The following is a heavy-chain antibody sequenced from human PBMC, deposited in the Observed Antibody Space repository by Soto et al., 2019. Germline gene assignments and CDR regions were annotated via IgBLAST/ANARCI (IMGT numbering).Heavy chain of an antibody. Sequence: GGSLRLSCAAFGFTFSSYEMNWVRQAPGKGLEWVSYISSSGSTIYYADSVKGRFTISRDNAKNSLYLQMNSRRAEDTAVYYCASDAYSSGWYSYWGQGTLVTVSS. D-gene: IGHD6-19*01. CDR2: ISSSGSTI. J-gene: IGHJ4*02. CDR3: ASDAYSSGWYSY. V-gene: IGHV3-48*03. CDR1: GFTFSSYE.